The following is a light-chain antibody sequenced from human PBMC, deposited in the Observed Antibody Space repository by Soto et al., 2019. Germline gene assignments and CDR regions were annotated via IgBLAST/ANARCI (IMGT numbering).Light chain of an antibody. CDR1: QSVSSR. V-gene: IGKV3-20*01. CDR3: QQYGSSSWT. J-gene: IGKJ1*01. CDR2: GAS. Sequence: MVMTQSPGTLSLSPGERATLSCRASQSVSSRLAWYQQKPGQAPRLLIYGASSRATGIPDRFSGSGSGTDFTLTISRLEPEDFAVYYCQQYGSSSWTFGQGTKVDIK.